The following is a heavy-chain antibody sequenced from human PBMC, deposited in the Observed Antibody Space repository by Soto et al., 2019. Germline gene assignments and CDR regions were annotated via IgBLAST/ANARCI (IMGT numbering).Heavy chain of an antibody. V-gene: IGHV4-34*01. Sequence: SETLSLTCVVSGGSLSNYYWSWIRQPPGKGLEWIGEINHSGSTNCNPPLKSRVSFSLDTSKNQFSLRLSSVTAADTAVYFCAREFYYDSRGYQFEYWGQGTLVTVSS. CDR1: GGSLSNYY. CDR3: AREFYYDSRGYQFEY. CDR2: INHSGST. J-gene: IGHJ4*02. D-gene: IGHD3-22*01.